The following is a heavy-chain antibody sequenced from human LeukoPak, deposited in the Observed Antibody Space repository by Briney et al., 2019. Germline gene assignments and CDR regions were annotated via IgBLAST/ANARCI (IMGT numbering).Heavy chain of an antibody. D-gene: IGHD1-26*01. Sequence: SETLSLTCAVYGGSFSGYYWSWIRQPPGKGLEWIGEINHSGSTNYNPSLKSRVTISVDTSKNQFSLKLSSVTAADTAVYYCANPPRVGATSAFDIWGQGTMVTVSS. CDR1: GGSFSGYY. CDR2: INHSGST. J-gene: IGHJ3*02. V-gene: IGHV4-34*01. CDR3: ANPPRVGATSAFDI.